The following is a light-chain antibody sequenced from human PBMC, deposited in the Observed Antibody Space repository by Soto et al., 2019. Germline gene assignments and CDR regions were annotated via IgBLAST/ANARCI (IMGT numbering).Light chain of an antibody. CDR2: GAS. Sequence: IVLTQSPGTLSLSPGDRATLSCRASRAITSSFLAWYQQKPGQAPRLLIYGASSRATGIPDRFSGSGSGTAFTLIISRLEPEDFAVYYCQQYGGSPLLTFGPGTKVDIK. V-gene: IGKV3-20*01. J-gene: IGKJ3*01. CDR3: QQYGGSPLLT. CDR1: RAITSSF.